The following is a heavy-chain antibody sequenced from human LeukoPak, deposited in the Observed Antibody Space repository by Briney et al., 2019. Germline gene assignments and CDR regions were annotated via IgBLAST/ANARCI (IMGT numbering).Heavy chain of an antibody. Sequence: ASVKVSCKASGYTFTSYGISWVRQAPGQGLEWMGWISAYNGNTNYAQKLQGRVTMTTDTSTSTAYMELRSLRSDDTAVYYCARVTADYDSSGYYYANFDYWGQGTLVTVSS. CDR3: ARVTADYDSSGYYYANFDY. J-gene: IGHJ4*02. CDR1: GYTFTSYG. V-gene: IGHV1-18*01. D-gene: IGHD3-22*01. CDR2: ISAYNGNT.